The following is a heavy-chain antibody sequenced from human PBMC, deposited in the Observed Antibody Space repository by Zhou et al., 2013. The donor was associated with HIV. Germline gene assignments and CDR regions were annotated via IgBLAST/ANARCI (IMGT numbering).Heavy chain of an antibody. V-gene: IGHV1-46*01. J-gene: IGHJ5*01. Sequence: QVQLVQSGAEVKKPGASVKVSCKASGYTFTTYYMHWVRQAPGQGLEWMGVITPSGGSTSYAQKFQGRVTMTRDTSTSTVYMELTSLRSEDTAVYYCARGRALEPNWFDSWGQGTLVIVSS. CDR2: ITPSGGST. CDR3: ARGRALEPNWFDS. CDR1: GYTFTTYY. D-gene: IGHD3-3*01.